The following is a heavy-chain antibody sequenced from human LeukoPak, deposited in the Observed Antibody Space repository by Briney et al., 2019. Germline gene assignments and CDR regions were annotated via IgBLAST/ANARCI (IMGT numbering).Heavy chain of an antibody. Sequence: QPGGSLRLSCAASGFIFSSYWMSWVRQAPGKGLEWVINIKQDGSEKHYVDSVKGRFTISRDNAKNSLYLQMDSLRVEDTAVYYCARASNYYDSQYFQHWGPGHPGPRLL. CDR3: ARASNYYDSQYFQH. CDR1: GFIFSSYW. V-gene: IGHV3-7*01. D-gene: IGHD3-22*01. CDR2: IKQDGSEK. J-gene: IGHJ1*01.